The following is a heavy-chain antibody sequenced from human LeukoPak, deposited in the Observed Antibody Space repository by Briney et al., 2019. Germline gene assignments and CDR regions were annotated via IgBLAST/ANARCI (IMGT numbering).Heavy chain of an antibody. CDR1: GGTFSSYA. V-gene: IGHV1-69*04. D-gene: IGHD5-24*01. J-gene: IGHJ4*02. CDR2: IIPILGIA. CDR3: ARVCGRDGYNSYFDY. Sequence: SVKVPCKASGGTFSSYAISWVRQAPGQGLEWMGRIIPILGIANYAQKFQGRVTITADKSTSTAYMELSSLRSEDTAVYYCARVCGRDGYNSYFDYWGQGTLVTVSS.